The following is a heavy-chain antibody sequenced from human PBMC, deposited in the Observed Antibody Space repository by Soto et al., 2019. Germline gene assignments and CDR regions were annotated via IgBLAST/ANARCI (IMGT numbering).Heavy chain of an antibody. J-gene: IGHJ6*02. Sequence: QVQLVQSGAEVKMPGSSVRVSCKASGGSFSKYGISWVRQAPGQGLEWMGGIIPMFGIGNYAEKFLGRVTITADESTSTSHMELSSLTSEDTAMYFCARAYRRNSFYAIDDCGQGPTVTVSS. V-gene: IGHV1-69*01. D-gene: IGHD2-21*01. CDR1: GGSFSKYG. CDR3: ARAYRRNSFYAIDD. CDR2: IIPMFGIG.